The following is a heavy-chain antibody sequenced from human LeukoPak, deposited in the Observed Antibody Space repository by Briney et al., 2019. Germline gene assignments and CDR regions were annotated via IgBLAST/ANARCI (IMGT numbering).Heavy chain of an antibody. CDR3: ARGGRITMVRREMDV. V-gene: IGHV3-21*01. Sequence: GGSLRLSCAASVFTFITYNMNWVRQAPGKGLEWVSSISSTSSSYRYYADSVKGRFTISRDNAKNSLYLQMNSLRAEDTAVYYWARGGRITMVRREMDVWGKGTTVTISS. J-gene: IGHJ6*04. CDR1: VFTFITYN. CDR2: ISSTSSSYR. D-gene: IGHD3-10*01.